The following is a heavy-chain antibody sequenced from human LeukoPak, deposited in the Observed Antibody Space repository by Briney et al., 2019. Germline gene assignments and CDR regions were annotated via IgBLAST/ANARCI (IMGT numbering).Heavy chain of an antibody. J-gene: IGHJ6*03. CDR3: ARTSMSSGYYYYYMDV. CDR2: IFSSGNT. V-gene: IGHV4-4*07. D-gene: IGHD6-6*01. Sequence: PSETLSLTCTVSGGSISLYYWSWIRQPAGKGLEWIGRIFSSGNTNYNPSLKSRVTISVDKSKNQFSLQLSSMTAADAAVYFCARTSMSSGYYYYYMDVWGKGTTVTVSS. CDR1: GGSISLYY.